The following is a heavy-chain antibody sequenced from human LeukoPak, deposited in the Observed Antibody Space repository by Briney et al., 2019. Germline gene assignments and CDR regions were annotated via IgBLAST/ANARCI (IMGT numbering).Heavy chain of an antibody. J-gene: IGHJ4*02. CDR1: GYTFTSYD. CDR3: ARDYGDYFDY. Sequence: ASVKVSCKASGYTFTSYDINWVRQATGQGLEWMGWMNPNSGNTGHVQKFQGRVTMTGDTSIGTAYMELSSLTSEDTAVYYCARDYGDYFDYWGQGTLVTVSS. V-gene: IGHV1-8*01. CDR2: MNPNSGNT. D-gene: IGHD4-17*01.